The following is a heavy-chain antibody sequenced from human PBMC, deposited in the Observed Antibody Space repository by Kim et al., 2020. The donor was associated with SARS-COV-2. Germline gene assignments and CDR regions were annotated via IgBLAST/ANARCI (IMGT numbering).Heavy chain of an antibody. CDR3: ASNEEGAYYFDY. CDR1: GVSITRHNW. CDR2: GFNTCSA. Sequence: SETLSLTCAVSGVSITRHNWCWGRQTQGHVLERMWEGFNTCSANYNPSLKRRVTMSVAMSKKQVPLSLTSVTAADTALDYYASNEEGAYYFDYWGQGTL. V-gene: IGHV4-4*02. J-gene: IGHJ4*02. D-gene: IGHD2-8*01.